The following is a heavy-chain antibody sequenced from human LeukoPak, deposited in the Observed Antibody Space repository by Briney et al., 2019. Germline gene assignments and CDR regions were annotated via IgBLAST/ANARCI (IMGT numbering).Heavy chain of an antibody. CDR1: GFTFSSYS. D-gene: IGHD4-23*01. CDR2: ISSSSSTI. Sequence: PGGSLRLSCAASGFTFSSYSMNLVRQAPGKGLEWVSCISSSSSTIYYADSVKGRFTISRDNSKNTLSLQMNSLRVEDTALYYCTKDLRYYYADNHSEMDEHDYWGQGTLVTVSS. J-gene: IGHJ4*02. CDR3: TKDLRYYYADNHSEMDEHDY. V-gene: IGHV3-48*01.